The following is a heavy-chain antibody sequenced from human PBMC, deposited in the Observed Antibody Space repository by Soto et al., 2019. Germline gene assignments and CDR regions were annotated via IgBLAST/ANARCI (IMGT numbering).Heavy chain of an antibody. V-gene: IGHV1-69*01. D-gene: IGHD2-2*01. J-gene: IGHJ6*02. CDR2: IIPIPGTA. CDR3: ARSQGSSTSLEIYYYYYYGMDV. CDR1: GGTFGSYA. Sequence: QVQLVQSGAEVKKPGSSVKVSCKASGGTFGSYAISWVRQAPGQGLEWMGGIIPIPGTANYAQKFQGSVTIAADESTSPAYMELSSLRSEDTAVYYCARSQGSSTSLEIYYYYYYGMDVWGQGTTVTVSS.